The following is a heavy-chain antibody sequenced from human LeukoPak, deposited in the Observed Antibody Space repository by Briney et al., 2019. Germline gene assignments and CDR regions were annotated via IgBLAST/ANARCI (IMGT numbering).Heavy chain of an antibody. V-gene: IGHV4-59*01. CDR3: ARASKYYYDSSGYPIFDY. Sequence: SETLSPTCTVSGGSISSYCWSWVRQPQGKGLEWIGYIYYSGSTNYNPSLKSRVTISVNTSKNQFSLKLSFMTAADTAVYYCARASKYYYDSSGYPIFDYWGQGTLVTVSS. CDR1: GGSISSYC. CDR2: IYYSGST. J-gene: IGHJ4*02. D-gene: IGHD3-22*01.